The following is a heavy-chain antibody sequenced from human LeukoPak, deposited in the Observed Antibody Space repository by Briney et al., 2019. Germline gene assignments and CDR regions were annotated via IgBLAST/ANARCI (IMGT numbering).Heavy chain of an antibody. V-gene: IGHV4-34*01. J-gene: IGHJ4*02. CDR1: GGSISSYY. D-gene: IGHD3-22*01. CDR3: ARGIQKDSSGYYVDY. CDR2: INHSGST. Sequence: PSETLSLTCTASGGSISSYYWSWIGQPPGKGLEWIGEINHSGSTNYNPSLKSRVTISVDTSKNQFSLKLSSVTAADTAVYYCARGIQKDSSGYYVDYWGQGTLVTVSS.